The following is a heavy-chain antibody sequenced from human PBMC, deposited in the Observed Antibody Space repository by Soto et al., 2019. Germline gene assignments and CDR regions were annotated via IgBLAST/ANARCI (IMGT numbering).Heavy chain of an antibody. D-gene: IGHD6-13*01. Sequence: QVQLVESGGGVVQPGRSLRLSCAASGFTFSTYGMHWVRQAPGKGLEWVALIRYDGTKKYFADSVKGRFTISRDNSKNTLSLQMNSLRAEDTAVYYCARADGSSWYVDYWGQGTLVTVSS. CDR2: IRYDGTKK. CDR1: GFTFSTYG. CDR3: ARADGSSWYVDY. V-gene: IGHV3-33*01. J-gene: IGHJ4*02.